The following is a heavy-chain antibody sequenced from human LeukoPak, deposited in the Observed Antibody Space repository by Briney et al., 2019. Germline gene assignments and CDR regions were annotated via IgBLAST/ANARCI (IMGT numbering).Heavy chain of an antibody. V-gene: IGHV3-74*01. CDR3: ARELERRPYNFDY. D-gene: IGHD1-1*01. Sequence: GGSLRLSSAASAFTFSSYWMHWFRQAPGKGLVWVSRINSDGSITTYADSVKGRFTISRDNAKNTLYLQMNSLRAEDTAVYFCARELERRPYNFDYWGQGTPVTVSS. CDR1: AFTFSSYW. J-gene: IGHJ4*02. CDR2: INSDGSIT.